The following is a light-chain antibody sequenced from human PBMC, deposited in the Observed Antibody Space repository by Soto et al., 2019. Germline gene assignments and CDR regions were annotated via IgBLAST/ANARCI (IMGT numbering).Light chain of an antibody. CDR1: TSNLGSNT. CDR3: AAWDDSRKKV. V-gene: IGLV1-44*01. Sequence: QLVLTQPPSASGTPGQRVTISCYGSTSNLGSNTVNWYLQLPGTAPKLLIYNNDQRPSGVSDRFSASKSGTSASLAISGLQFEDEADYYCAAWDDSRKKVFGTGTKLTVL. CDR2: NND. J-gene: IGLJ1*01.